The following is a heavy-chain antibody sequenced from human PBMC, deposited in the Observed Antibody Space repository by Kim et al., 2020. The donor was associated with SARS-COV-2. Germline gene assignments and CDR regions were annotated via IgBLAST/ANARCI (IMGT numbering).Heavy chain of an antibody. Sequence: SETLSLTCAVSGGTISSSNWWSWVRQPPGKGLEWIGEIHHSGSTNYNPSPKSRVTISVDKSKNRFSLKLSSVTAADTAVYYCARVRWFGESWFDPWGQGTLVTVSS. J-gene: IGHJ5*02. V-gene: IGHV4-4*02. CDR1: GGTISSSNW. CDR2: IHHSGST. D-gene: IGHD3-10*01. CDR3: ARVRWFGESWFDP.